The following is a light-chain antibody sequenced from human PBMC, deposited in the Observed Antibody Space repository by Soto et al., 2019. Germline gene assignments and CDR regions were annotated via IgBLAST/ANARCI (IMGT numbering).Light chain of an antibody. CDR3: QQFGRSPSMYT. CDR2: GAS. V-gene: IGKV3-20*01. Sequence: EIVLTQSPGNLSLSPGEKATLSCRASQRVRRDYLAWYQQEPGQAPRLLIYGASSRDTGIPDRFSGRGSGTDFTLTISRLEAEDFAVYYCQQFGRSPSMYTFGQGTKLEIK. CDR1: QRVRRDY. J-gene: IGKJ2*01.